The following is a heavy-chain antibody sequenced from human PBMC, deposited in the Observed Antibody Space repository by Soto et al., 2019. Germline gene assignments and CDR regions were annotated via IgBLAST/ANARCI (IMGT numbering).Heavy chain of an antibody. Sequence: QITLKESGPTLVKPTQTLTLTCTFSGFSLSTSGVGVGWIRQPPGKALEWLALIYWDDDKRYSPSLKSRLIITKDTSKNQVVLTMYDMDPVDTATYYCAHRGGVDTALVTGWFDPWGQGTLVTVSS. CDR1: GFSLSTSGVG. D-gene: IGHD5-18*01. J-gene: IGHJ5*02. CDR3: AHRGGVDTALVTGWFDP. V-gene: IGHV2-5*02. CDR2: IYWDDDK.